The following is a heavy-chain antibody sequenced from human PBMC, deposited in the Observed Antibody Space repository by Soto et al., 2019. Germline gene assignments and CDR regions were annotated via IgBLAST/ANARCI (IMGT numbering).Heavy chain of an antibody. CDR2: INHSGST. V-gene: IGHV4-34*01. J-gene: IGHJ6*03. Sequence: QVQLQQWGAGLLKPSETLSLTCAVYGGSFSGYYWSWIRQPPGKGLEWIGEINHSGSTNYNPSLKGRVTLSVATSQNQFSLKLSSVTAADTAVYYCARLVYGVSRGSGIKRSHYYYYYMDVWGKGTTVTVSS. CDR3: ARLVYGVSRGSGIKRSHYYYYYMDV. D-gene: IGHD3-10*01. CDR1: GGSFSGYY.